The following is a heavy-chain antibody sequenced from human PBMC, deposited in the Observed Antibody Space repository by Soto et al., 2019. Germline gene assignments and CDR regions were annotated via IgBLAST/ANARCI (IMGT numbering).Heavy chain of an antibody. J-gene: IGHJ5*02. CDR1: GGSISSSNW. CDR2: IYHSGST. Sequence: QVQLQESGPGLVKPSGTLSLTCAVSGGSISSSNWWSWVRQPPGKGLEWIGEIYHSGSTNYNPSPKGPVTLSVDKSKNQVSLKPRPVAGAEPAVYYCARVGAVAGTVAGWFDPWGQGTLVTVSS. CDR3: ARVGAVAGTVAGWFDP. D-gene: IGHD6-19*01. V-gene: IGHV4-4*02.